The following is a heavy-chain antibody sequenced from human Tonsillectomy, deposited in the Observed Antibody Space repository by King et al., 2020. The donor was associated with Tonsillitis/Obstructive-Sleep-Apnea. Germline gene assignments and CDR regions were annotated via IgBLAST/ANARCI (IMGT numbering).Heavy chain of an antibody. CDR1: GFSFDDYA. J-gene: IGHJ3*02. V-gene: IGHV3-9*01. D-gene: IGHD6-19*01. Sequence: VQLVETGGGLVQPGRSLRLSCAASGFSFDDYAMHWVRQAPGKGLEWVSAIGWNSGGIGYADSVKGRFTISRDNAKNSLYLQMNSLRAEDTALYYCAKDAIIAVTGTPCDAFDIWGQGTMVTVSS. CDR2: IGWNSGGI. CDR3: AKDAIIAVTGTPCDAFDI.